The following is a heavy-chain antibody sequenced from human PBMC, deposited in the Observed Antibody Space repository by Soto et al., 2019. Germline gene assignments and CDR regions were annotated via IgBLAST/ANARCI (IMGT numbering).Heavy chain of an antibody. D-gene: IGHD3-3*01. CDR2: IYWDDDK. Sequence: QITLKESGPTLVNPTQTLTLTCTFSVFSLSTTGVGVGWLRQPPGKALEWLALIYWDDDKLYSPSLKGRLTITKDTSKNQVVLTVTNLDPVDTATYFCAHSIRSLRGWFAPWGQGTLVTVSS. J-gene: IGHJ5*02. CDR3: AHSIRSLRGWFAP. CDR1: VFSLSTTGVG. V-gene: IGHV2-5*02.